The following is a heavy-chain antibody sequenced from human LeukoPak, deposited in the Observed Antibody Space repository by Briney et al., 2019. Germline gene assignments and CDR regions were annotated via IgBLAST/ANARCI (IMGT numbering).Heavy chain of an antibody. D-gene: IGHD3-22*01. CDR1: GGSISSYY. J-gene: IGHJ4*02. CDR2: IYYSGST. Sequence: SETLSLTCTVSGGSISSYYWSWIRQPPGKGLEWIGYIYYSGSTNYNPSLKSRVTISVDTSKNQFSLKLSSVTAAHTAVYYCARAGWGYYYDSSPPIYFDYLGQGTLVTVSS. CDR3: ARAGWGYYYDSSPPIYFDY. V-gene: IGHV4-59*12.